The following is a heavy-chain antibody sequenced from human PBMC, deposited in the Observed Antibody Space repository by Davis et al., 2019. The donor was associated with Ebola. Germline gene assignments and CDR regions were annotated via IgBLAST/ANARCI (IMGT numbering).Heavy chain of an antibody. CDR1: GYTFTSYY. J-gene: IGHJ6*02. CDR2: INPSGGST. V-gene: IGHV1-46*01. Sequence: ASVKVSCKASGYTFTSYYMHWVRQAPGQGLEWMGIINPSGGSTSYAQKFQGRVTITADKSTSTAYMELSSLRSEDTAVYYCAREFLNGMDVWGQGTTVTVSS. D-gene: IGHD2/OR15-2a*01. CDR3: AREFLNGMDV.